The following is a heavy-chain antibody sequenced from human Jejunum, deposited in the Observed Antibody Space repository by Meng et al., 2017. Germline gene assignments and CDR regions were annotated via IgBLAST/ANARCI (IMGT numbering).Heavy chain of an antibody. Sequence: QVQLQQRGAGLLNASQTLSLTCAVYGGSSSGFYLSWIREPPGKGLEWIGEIHPSGSTDYNPSLKSRLTISLDTSKNQFSLSLNSATAADTGIYYCTRGTDRAKSGDYWGQGTLVTVSS. CDR1: GGSSSGFY. CDR3: TRGTDRAKSGDY. CDR2: IHPSGST. D-gene: IGHD1-14*01. V-gene: IGHV4-34*01. J-gene: IGHJ4*02.